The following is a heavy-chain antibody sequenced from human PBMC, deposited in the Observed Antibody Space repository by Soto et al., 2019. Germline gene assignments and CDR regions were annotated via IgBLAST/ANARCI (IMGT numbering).Heavy chain of an antibody. D-gene: IGHD3-3*01. CDR2: ISSSSSYI. CDR3: AREYDFWTFTDV. V-gene: IGHV3-21*01. CDR1: GFTFSSYS. Sequence: EVQLVESGGGLVKPGGSLRLSCAASGFTFSSYSMNWVRQAPGKGLEWVSSISSSSSYIYYADSVKGRFTISRDNAKNSLYLQRNSLRAEDTAVYYCAREYDFWTFTDVRGKGTTVTVSS. J-gene: IGHJ6*04.